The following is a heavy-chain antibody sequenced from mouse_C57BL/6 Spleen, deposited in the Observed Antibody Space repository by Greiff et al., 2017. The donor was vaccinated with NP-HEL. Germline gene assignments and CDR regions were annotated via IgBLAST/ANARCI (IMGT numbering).Heavy chain of an antibody. D-gene: IGHD2-3*01. CDR1: GYTFTDYY. J-gene: IGHJ3*01. CDR3: ARCGDGYSFAY. CDR2: INPNNGGT. V-gene: IGHV1-26*01. Sequence: VQLKQSGPELVKPGASVKISCKASGYTFTDYYMNWVKQSHGKSLEWIGDINPNNGGTSYNQKFKGKATLTVDKSSSTAYMELLSLTSEDSAVYYCARCGDGYSFAYWGQGTLVTVSA.